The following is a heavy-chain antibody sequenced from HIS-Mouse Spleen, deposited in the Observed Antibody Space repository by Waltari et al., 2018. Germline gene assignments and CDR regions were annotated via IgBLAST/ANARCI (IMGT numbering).Heavy chain of an antibody. Sequence: QVQLQQWGAGLLKPSETLSLTCAVYGGSFSGYYWSWIRQPPGKGLEWIGEINHSGSTNYNPSLKSRVTISVDTSKNQFSLKLSSVTAADTAVYYCARVRSIAAAGTGWFDPWGQGTLVTVSS. J-gene: IGHJ5*02. CDR1: GGSFSGYY. CDR3: ARVRSIAAAGTGWFDP. D-gene: IGHD6-13*01. CDR2: INHSGST. V-gene: IGHV4-34*01.